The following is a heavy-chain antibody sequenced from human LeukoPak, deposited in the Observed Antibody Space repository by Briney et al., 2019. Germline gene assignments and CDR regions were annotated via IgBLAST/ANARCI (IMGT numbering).Heavy chain of an antibody. Sequence: SETLSLTCTVPGGSISSHYWSWIRQPPGKGLEWNGYIYYSGSTNYNPSLKSRVTISVDTSKNQFSLKLSSVTAADTAVYYCARGLGRQQPLDWFDPWGQGTLVTVSS. V-gene: IGHV4-59*11. CDR3: ARGLGRQQPLDWFDP. CDR2: IYYSGST. CDR1: GGSISSHY. J-gene: IGHJ5*02. D-gene: IGHD6-13*01.